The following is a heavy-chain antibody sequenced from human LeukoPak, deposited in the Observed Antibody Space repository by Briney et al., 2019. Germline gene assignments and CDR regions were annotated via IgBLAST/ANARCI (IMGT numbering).Heavy chain of an antibody. J-gene: IGHJ4*02. Sequence: PGGSLRLSCAASGFIFSRYTINWVRQAPGKGLEWVSSIWSDSAEIHYADSVKGRFTISRDNAKDSLYLQMNSLRAEDSAVYYCASTPTFWGQGTLVTVSS. CDR1: GFIFSRYT. CDR2: IWSDSAEI. V-gene: IGHV3-21*01. D-gene: IGHD2/OR15-2a*01. CDR3: ASTPTF.